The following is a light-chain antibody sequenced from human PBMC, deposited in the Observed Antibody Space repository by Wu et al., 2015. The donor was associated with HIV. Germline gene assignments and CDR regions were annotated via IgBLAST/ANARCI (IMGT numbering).Light chain of an antibody. CDR3: QQRSNWPLVT. V-gene: IGKV3-15*01. CDR1: QSVSSK. Sequence: EIVMTQSPATLSASPGESATLSCRASQSVSSKLAWYQQKPGQAPRLLIYGVSTRATDIPARFSGSGSETEFSLTISSLQSEDFAVYYCQQRSNWPLVTFGQGTKLEIK. J-gene: IGKJ2*01. CDR2: GVS.